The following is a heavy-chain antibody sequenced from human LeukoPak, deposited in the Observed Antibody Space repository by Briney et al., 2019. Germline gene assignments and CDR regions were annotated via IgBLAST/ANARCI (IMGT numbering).Heavy chain of an antibody. D-gene: IGHD4-23*01. CDR3: ATDRDYGGNQYYCDY. Sequence: GASVKVSCKASGYTFTSYGISWVRQAPGQGLEWMGWISAYNGNTNYAQKLQGRVTMTTDTSTSTAYMELRSLRSDDTAVYYCATDRDYGGNQYYCDYWGQGTLVTVSS. J-gene: IGHJ4*02. CDR1: GYTFTSYG. V-gene: IGHV1-18*01. CDR2: ISAYNGNT.